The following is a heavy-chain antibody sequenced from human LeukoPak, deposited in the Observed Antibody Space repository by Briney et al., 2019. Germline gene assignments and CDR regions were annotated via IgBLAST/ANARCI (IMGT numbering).Heavy chain of an antibody. Sequence: RGSLRLSCAASGFTFTSYSMNWVRQAPGKGLEWVSTISGGGGSTYYADSVKGRFTISRDNSKNSLYLQMNNLRDDDTAVYYCARDQGMVNDAFDVWGQGTLVTVSS. CDR2: ISGGGGST. V-gene: IGHV3-23*01. D-gene: IGHD4/OR15-4a*01. CDR1: GFTFTSYS. CDR3: ARDQGMVNDAFDV. J-gene: IGHJ3*01.